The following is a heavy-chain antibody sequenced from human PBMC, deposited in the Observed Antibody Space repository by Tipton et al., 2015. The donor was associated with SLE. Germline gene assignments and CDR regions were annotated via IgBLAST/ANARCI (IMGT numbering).Heavy chain of an antibody. CDR2: INWNGDSI. Sequence: GSLRLSCAASRFTFDNYGMSWFRQAPGKGLEWVSGINWNGDSIDYADSVKGRFTISRDNAKNSLYLQMSNLRAEDTALYYCARGTGSQRLNAFNIWGQGTMVTVSS. CDR1: RFTFDNYG. D-gene: IGHD1-26*01. CDR3: ARGTGSQRLNAFNI. V-gene: IGHV3-20*04. J-gene: IGHJ3*02.